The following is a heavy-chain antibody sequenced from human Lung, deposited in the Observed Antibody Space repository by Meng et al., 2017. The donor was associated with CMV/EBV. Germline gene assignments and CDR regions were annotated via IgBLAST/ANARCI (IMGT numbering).Heavy chain of an antibody. CDR2: ISPSSGGT. CDR1: GYTFSGYY. Sequence: ASVKVSCKASGYTFSGYYMNWVRQAPGQGLEWMGWISPSSGGTNYAQKFQGRVTMTRDTSINTAYMELSRLRYDDTAVYYCARVRAYCGTANCYRGYYSGIDVWGQWTTVTVSS. D-gene: IGHD2-21*01. CDR3: ARVRAYCGTANCYRGYYSGIDV. J-gene: IGHJ6*01. V-gene: IGHV1-2*02.